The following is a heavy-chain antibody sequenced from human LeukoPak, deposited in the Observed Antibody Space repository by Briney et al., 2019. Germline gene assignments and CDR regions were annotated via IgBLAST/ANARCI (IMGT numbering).Heavy chain of an antibody. D-gene: IGHD6-19*01. J-gene: IGHJ4*02. CDR2: ISWNGARI. CDR3: VKHLVAASEDVRGWYPMDY. CDR1: GFTFAEYT. Sequence: GESLRLSCAASGFTFAEYTMPWVRQAPGKGLEWVSLISWNGARIHYGDSVKGRFTISRDNSKNSLYLQMSSLRTEDTALYYCVKHLVAASEDVRGWYPMDYWGQGTLVTVSS. V-gene: IGHV3-43*01.